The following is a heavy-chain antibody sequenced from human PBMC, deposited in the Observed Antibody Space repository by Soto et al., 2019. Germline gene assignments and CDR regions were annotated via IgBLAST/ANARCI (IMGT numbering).Heavy chain of an antibody. D-gene: IGHD4-17*01. V-gene: IGHV3-23*01. CDR3: AKDYGGNPNRDAFDI. CDR1: GFTFSMYV. Sequence: EVQLLESGGGLVQPGGSLRLSCAASGFTFSMYVMNWVRQAPGKGLEWVSGVSATGAATYYADSVKGRFTLSRDNSKNILYLQINSLRVEDTALYYCAKDYGGNPNRDAFDIWGQGTMVTVSS. CDR2: VSATGAAT. J-gene: IGHJ3*02.